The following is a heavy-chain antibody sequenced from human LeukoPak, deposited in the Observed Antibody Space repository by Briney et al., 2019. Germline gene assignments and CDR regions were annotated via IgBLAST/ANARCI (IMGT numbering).Heavy chain of an antibody. CDR1: GFTFSSYA. V-gene: IGHV3-23*01. CDR3: AKRVAAAGRTYYFDY. CDR2: ISGSGGST. Sequence: PGGSLRLSCAASGFTFSSYAMSWVRQAPGKGLEWVSAISGSGGSTYYADSVKGRFTISRDNSKNTLYLQMNSLRAEDTAVYYCAKRVAAAGRTYYFDYWGQGTVVIVSS. D-gene: IGHD6-13*01. J-gene: IGHJ4*02.